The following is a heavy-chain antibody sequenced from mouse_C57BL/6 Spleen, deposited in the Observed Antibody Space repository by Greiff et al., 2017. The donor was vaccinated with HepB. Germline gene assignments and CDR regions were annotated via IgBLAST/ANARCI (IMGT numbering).Heavy chain of an antibody. CDR3: ARWHDYDGDYAIDY. V-gene: IGHV1-64*01. CDR1: GYTFTSYW. Sequence: VQLQQPGAELVKPGASVKLSCKASGYTFTSYWMHWVKKRPGQGLEWIGMIHPNSGSTNYNEKFNSKATLTVGKSSSTAYMQLSSLTSEDAAVYYCARWHDYDGDYAIDYLGPGTSVTVTS. J-gene: IGHJ4*01. D-gene: IGHD2-4*01. CDR2: IHPNSGST.